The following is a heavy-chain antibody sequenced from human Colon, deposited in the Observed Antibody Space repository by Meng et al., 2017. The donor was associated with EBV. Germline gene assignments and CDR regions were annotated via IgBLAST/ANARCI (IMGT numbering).Heavy chain of an antibody. D-gene: IGHD2-2*01. J-gene: IGHJ4*02. CDR3: ARVRVIPAAVGFDY. V-gene: IGHV4-4*02. Sequence: PGRAAPSGTLSLTFAVSGCSISTIDWWSWVRQPPGKGLGWIGEINRGGGTNYNPSFKSRVTISVDTSNNHFSLKLSYVTAADTAVYYCARVRVIPAAVGFDYWGQGTLVTVSS. CDR2: INRGGGT. CDR1: GCSISTIDW.